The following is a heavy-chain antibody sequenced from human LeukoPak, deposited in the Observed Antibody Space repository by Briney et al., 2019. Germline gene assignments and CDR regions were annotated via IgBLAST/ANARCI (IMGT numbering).Heavy chain of an antibody. J-gene: IGHJ4*02. CDR2: ISTSGSTI. D-gene: IGHD1-1*01. V-gene: IGHV3-11*01. CDR3: ARDGKGLTNYFDY. Sequence: GGSLRLSCAASGFTFSDFHMSWLRQAPGKGLEWVSYISTSGSTIHYADSVKGRFTISRDNAKNSLHLQMDSLRAEDTAVYYCARDGKGLTNYFDYWGQGTLVTVSS. CDR1: GFTFSDFH.